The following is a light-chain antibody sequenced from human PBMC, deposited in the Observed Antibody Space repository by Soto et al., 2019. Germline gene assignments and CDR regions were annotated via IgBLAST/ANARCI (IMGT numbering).Light chain of an antibody. CDR1: QSISIH. J-gene: IGKJ1*01. CDR3: QQYNNWPSWT. CDR2: GAS. Sequence: EIVMTQSPATLSVSPGERATLSCRASQSISIHLAWYQQKPGQAPRLLIYGASTRDTGTPARFSGSGSGTEFTLTISSLQSEDFAVYYCQQYNNWPSWTSGQGTKVEIK. V-gene: IGKV3-15*01.